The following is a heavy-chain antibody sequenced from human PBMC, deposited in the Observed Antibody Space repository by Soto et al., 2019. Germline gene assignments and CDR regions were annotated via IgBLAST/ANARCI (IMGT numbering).Heavy chain of an antibody. J-gene: IGHJ4*02. CDR1: GFTLSSYA. D-gene: IGHD3-10*01. CDR3: AKVRGYYYGSETDYFDY. Sequence: EVQLLESGGGLVQPGGSLRLSCEASGFTLSSYAMGWVRQAPGKGLEWVSGISGSGGSTYYADSVKGRFTISRDKSKNTLYLQTNSLRVEDTAIYYCAKVRGYYYGSETDYFDYWGQGTLVTVSS. V-gene: IGHV3-23*01. CDR2: ISGSGGST.